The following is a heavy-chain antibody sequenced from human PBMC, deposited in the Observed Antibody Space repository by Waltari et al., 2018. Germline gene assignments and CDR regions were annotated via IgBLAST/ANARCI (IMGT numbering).Heavy chain of an antibody. D-gene: IGHD2-2*03. CDR1: GYFINTGFF. J-gene: IGHJ5*02. Sequence: QVQLQESGPGLVRPSETLSLTGDVSGYFINTGFFWGWIRQPPGKGLEWIGNIYHDGTNYYNPSLKHRLMISLDTSKNQFSLRLNFVDVADTAVYYCARQTLGYCTSAACRRLETWGQGILVTVSS. V-gene: IGHV4-38-2*01. CDR2: IYHDGTN. CDR3: ARQTLGYCTSAACRRLET.